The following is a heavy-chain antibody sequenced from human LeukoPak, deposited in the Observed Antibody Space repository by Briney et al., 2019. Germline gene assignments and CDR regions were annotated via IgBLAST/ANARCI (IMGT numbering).Heavy chain of an antibody. CDR3: AGGDVDTAMVFDY. CDR2: IYYSGST. D-gene: IGHD5-18*01. CDR1: GYSISSGYY. V-gene: IGHV4-28*06. Sequence: SETLSLTCTVSGYSISSGYYWGWIRQPPGKGLEWIGYIYYSGSTNYNPSLKSRVTMSVDTSKNQFSLKLSSVTALDTAVYYCAGGDVDTAMVFDYWGQGTLVTVSS. J-gene: IGHJ4*02.